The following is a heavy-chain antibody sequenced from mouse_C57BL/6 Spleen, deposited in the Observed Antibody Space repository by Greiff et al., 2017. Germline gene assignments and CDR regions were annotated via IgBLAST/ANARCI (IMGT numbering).Heavy chain of an antibody. D-gene: IGHD2-1*01. Sequence: QVQLQQPGAELVRPGSSVKLSCKASGYTFTSYWMDWVKQRPGQGLEWIGDIYPSDSDTHYNQKFKDKATLTVDNSSSTAYMQLSSLTSEDSAVYYCARDGLYPHAMDYWGQGTSVTVSS. CDR1: GYTFTSYW. CDR3: ARDGLYPHAMDY. J-gene: IGHJ4*01. V-gene: IGHV1-61*01. CDR2: IYPSDSDT.